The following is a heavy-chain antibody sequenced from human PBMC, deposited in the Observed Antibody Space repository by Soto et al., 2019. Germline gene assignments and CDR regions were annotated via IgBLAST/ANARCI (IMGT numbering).Heavy chain of an antibody. D-gene: IGHD2-15*01. CDR2: IYYIGST. CDR3: ARHTPAISISDH. Sequence: PSETLSLTCTVSGGSISSGGYYWSWIRQHPGKGLEWIGYIYYIGSTYYNPSLKSRVTISVDTSKNQFSLKLSSVTAADTAVYYCARHTPAISISDHWGQGTLVTVSS. V-gene: IGHV4-31*03. J-gene: IGHJ4*02. CDR1: GGSISSGGYY.